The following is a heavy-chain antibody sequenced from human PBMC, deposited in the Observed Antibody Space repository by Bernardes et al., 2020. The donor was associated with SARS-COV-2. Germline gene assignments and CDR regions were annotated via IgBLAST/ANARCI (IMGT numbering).Heavy chain of an antibody. CDR1: GGSISSGSYY. J-gene: IGHJ6*02. CDR2: IYTSGST. D-gene: IGHD6-13*01. V-gene: IGHV4-61*02. CDR3: ASQLAAAGGYYYGMDV. Sequence: SETLSLTCTVSGGSISSGSYYWNWIRQPAGKGLEWLGRIYTSGSTSYNPSLKSRVTISADTSKNQFSLKMSSMTAADTAVYYCASQLAAAGGYYYGMDVWGQGTTVTVSS.